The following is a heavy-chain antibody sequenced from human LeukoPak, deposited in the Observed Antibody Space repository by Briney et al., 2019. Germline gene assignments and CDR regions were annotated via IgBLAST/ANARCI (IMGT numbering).Heavy chain of an antibody. D-gene: IGHD1-26*01. CDR2: INPNSGGT. CDR3: ARDRDSGSYYDFDY. J-gene: IGHJ4*02. Sequence: ASVKVTCKASGYTFTGYYMHWVRQAPGQGLEWMGWINPNSGGTNYAQKFQGRVTMTRDTSISTAYMELSRLRSDDTAVYYCARDRDSGSYYDFDYWGQGTLVTVSS. V-gene: IGHV1-2*02. CDR1: GYTFTGYY.